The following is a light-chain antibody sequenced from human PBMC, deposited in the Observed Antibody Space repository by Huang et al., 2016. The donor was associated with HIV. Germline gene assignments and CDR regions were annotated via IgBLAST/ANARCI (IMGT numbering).Light chain of an antibody. V-gene: IGKV3-15*01. J-gene: IGKJ1*01. Sequence: EIVMTQSPATLSVSPGERATLSCRDSQSVSSNLVWDQQKPGQAPRRLIYASSTRATGIPARFSGSGSGTEFTLTISSVQSEDFAVYYCQQYNNWPRTFGQGTKVEIK. CDR1: QSVSSN. CDR3: QQYNNWPRT. CDR2: ASS.